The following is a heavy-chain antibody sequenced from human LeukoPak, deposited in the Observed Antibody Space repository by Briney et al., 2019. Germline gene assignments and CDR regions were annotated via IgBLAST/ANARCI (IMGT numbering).Heavy chain of an antibody. J-gene: IGHJ5*02. V-gene: IGHV1-8*01. CDR1: GYTFTSYD. Sequence: GASVKVSCKASGYTFTSYDINWVRQATGQGLEWMGWMNPNSGNTGYAQKFQGRVTMTRNTSISTAYMELRSLRSDDTAVYYCARQREDTAILSWGQGTLVTVSS. CDR3: ARQREDTAILS. D-gene: IGHD5-18*01. CDR2: MNPNSGNT.